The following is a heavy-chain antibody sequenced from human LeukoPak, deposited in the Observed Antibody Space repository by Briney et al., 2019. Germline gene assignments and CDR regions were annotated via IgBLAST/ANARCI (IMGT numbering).Heavy chain of an antibody. V-gene: IGHV4-39*01. Sequence: SETLSLTCTGSGGSISSSSYYWGWIRQPPGKGLEWIGSIYQSGTTYYNPSLKSRVTISVDTSKNQFSLKLSSMTAADTAVYYCARPHGSGSYYTPSGMDVWGKGITVTVSS. J-gene: IGHJ6*03. D-gene: IGHD3-10*01. CDR1: GGSISSSSYY. CDR2: IYQSGTT. CDR3: ARPHGSGSYYTPSGMDV.